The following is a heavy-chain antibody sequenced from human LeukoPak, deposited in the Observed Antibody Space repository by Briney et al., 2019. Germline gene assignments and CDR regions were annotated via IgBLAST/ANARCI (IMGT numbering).Heavy chain of an antibody. CDR2: ISGSGGST. V-gene: IGHV3-23*01. CDR1: GFTFSSYA. J-gene: IGHJ4*02. D-gene: IGHD6-19*01. Sequence: PGGSLRLSCAASGFTFSSYAMSWVRQAPGKGLEWVSAISGSGGSTYYADSVKGRFTISRDNSKNTLYLQMNSLRAEDTAVYYCEKDRAVADIPLPFDYWGQGTLVTVSS. CDR3: EKDRAVADIPLPFDY.